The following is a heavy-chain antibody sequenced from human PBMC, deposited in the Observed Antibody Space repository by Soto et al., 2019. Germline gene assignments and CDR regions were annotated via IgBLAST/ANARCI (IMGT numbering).Heavy chain of an antibody. V-gene: IGHV3-30-3*01. J-gene: IGHJ4*02. CDR2: ISYDGSNK. Sequence: QVQLVESGGGVVQPGRSLRLSCAASGFTFSSYAMHWVRQAPGKGLEWVAVISYDGSNKYYADSVKGRFTISRDNSKNTLYLQMNSLRAEDTAVYYCARMVQCLVTGDLDYWGQGTLVTVSS. CDR3: ARMVQCLVTGDLDY. D-gene: IGHD6-19*01. CDR1: GFTFSSYA.